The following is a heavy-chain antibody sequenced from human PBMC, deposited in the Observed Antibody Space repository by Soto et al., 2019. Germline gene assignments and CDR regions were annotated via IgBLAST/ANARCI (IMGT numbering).Heavy chain of an antibody. J-gene: IGHJ6*03. V-gene: IGHV1-18*01. Sequence: WALVKGACKAACYRFTVYGISWGRQAPGQGLEWMGWISAYNGNTNYAQKLQGRVTMTTDTSTSTAYMELRSLRSDDTAVYSCARDGWRFGELSDPYYYYSYMDVWGKGTTVTVSS. CDR1: CYRFTVYG. CDR3: ARDGWRFGELSDPYYYYSYMDV. CDR2: ISAYNGNT. D-gene: IGHD3-16*02.